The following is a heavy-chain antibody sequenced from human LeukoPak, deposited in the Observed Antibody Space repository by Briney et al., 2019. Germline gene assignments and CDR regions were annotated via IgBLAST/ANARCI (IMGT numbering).Heavy chain of an antibody. D-gene: IGHD4-17*01. Sequence: ASVKVSCKASGYTFTGHYMHWVRQAPGQGLEWMGWISPNSGGTNYAQKFQGRVTMTRDTSISTAYMELSRLRPDDTAVYYCARDRGYGDYALYYFDHWGQGTLVTVSS. CDR2: ISPNSGGT. CDR3: ARDRGYGDYALYYFDH. J-gene: IGHJ4*02. CDR1: GYTFTGHY. V-gene: IGHV1-2*02.